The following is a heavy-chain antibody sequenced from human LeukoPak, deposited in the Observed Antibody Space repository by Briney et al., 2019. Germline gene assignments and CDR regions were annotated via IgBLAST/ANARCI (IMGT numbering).Heavy chain of an antibody. Sequence: GGSLRLSCAASGFIFSRYSMNWVRQAPGKGLEWVSYISSSTTTIYYADSVKGRFTISRDNAKNSLYLQMNSLRVEDTALYYCATTGYSSSWYPFDYWGQGTLVTVSS. CDR2: ISSSTTTI. D-gene: IGHD6-13*01. V-gene: IGHV3-48*01. CDR3: ATTGYSSSWYPFDY. CDR1: GFIFSRYS. J-gene: IGHJ4*02.